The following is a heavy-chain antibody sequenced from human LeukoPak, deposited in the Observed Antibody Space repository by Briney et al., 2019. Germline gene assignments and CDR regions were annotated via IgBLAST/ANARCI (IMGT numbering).Heavy chain of an antibody. D-gene: IGHD3-22*01. CDR1: GFTFSSYS. CDR2: ISSSSSAI. J-gene: IGHJ3*02. V-gene: IGHV3-48*01. CDR3: ARAGRYYYDGSGYYYDAFDI. Sequence: GGSLRLSCAASGFTFSSYSMNWVRQAPGKGLEWVSYISSSSSAIYYADSVKGRFTISRDNAKNSLYLQMNSLRAEDTAVYYCARAGRYYYDGSGYYYDAFDIWGQGTMVTVSS.